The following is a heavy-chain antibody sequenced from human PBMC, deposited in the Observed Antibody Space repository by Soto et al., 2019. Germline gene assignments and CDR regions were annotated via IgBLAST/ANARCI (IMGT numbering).Heavy chain of an antibody. V-gene: IGHV3-21*04. CDR1: GFTFSRYY. J-gene: IGHJ3*02. Sequence: PGGSLRLSCAASGFTFSRYYMNWVRQAPGKGLEWVSSISTTSTYTHYADSLKGRFTISKNTLSLQMHSLRAEDTAVYYCTKALYCSSTSCYSGGDTFHIWGQGTMVTVSS. D-gene: IGHD2-2*01. CDR2: ISTTSTYT. CDR3: TKALYCSSTSCYSGGDTFHI.